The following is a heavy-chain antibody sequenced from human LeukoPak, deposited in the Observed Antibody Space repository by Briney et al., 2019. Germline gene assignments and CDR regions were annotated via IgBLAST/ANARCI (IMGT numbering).Heavy chain of an antibody. V-gene: IGHV4-31*03. J-gene: IGHJ5*02. CDR3: ARESRGYSSSWYSWFDP. CDR2: IYYSGST. CDR1: GGSISSGGYY. Sequence: SETLSLTCTVSGGSISSGGYYWSWIRQHPGKGLEWIGYIYYSGSTYYNPSLKSRVTISVDTSKNQFSLKLSSVTAADTAVYYCARESRGYSSSWYSWFDPWGQGTLVTVSS. D-gene: IGHD6-13*01.